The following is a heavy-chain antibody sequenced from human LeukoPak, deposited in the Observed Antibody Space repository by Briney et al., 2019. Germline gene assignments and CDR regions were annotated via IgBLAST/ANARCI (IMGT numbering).Heavy chain of an antibody. V-gene: IGHV1-2*02. CDR3: ARDRQGYSCYDLYYYYYYMDV. CDR1: GYTFTGYY. CDR2: INPNSGGT. D-gene: IGHD5-12*01. Sequence: ASVKVSCKASGYTFTGYYMHWVRQAPGQGLEWMGWINPNSGGTNYAQKFQGRVTMTRDTSISTAYMELSRLRSDDTAVYYCARDRQGYSCYDLYYYYYYMDVWGKGTTVTISS. J-gene: IGHJ6*03.